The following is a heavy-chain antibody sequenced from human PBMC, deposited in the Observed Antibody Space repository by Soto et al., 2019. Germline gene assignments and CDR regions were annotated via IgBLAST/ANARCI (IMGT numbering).Heavy chain of an antibody. V-gene: IGHV3-23*01. CDR2: ISGSGGST. CDR3: AKVNSYGYYYYYGMDV. CDR1: GFTFSSYA. D-gene: IGHD5-18*01. Sequence: PGGSLRLSCAASGFTFSSYAMSWVRQAPGKGLEWVSAISGSGGSTYYAESVKGRFTISRDNSKKTLYLQINSLKAEDTAVYYCAKVNSYGYYYYYGMDVWGQGTTVTVSS. J-gene: IGHJ6*02.